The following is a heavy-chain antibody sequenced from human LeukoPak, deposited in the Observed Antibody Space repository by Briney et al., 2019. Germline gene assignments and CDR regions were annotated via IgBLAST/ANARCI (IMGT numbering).Heavy chain of an antibody. CDR2: IYWDDDK. CDR3: AHSFLVLVDYGDSYYFDY. J-gene: IGHJ4*02. Sequence: SGPTLVKPTQTLTLTCTFSGFSLSTSGVGVGWIRQPPGKALEWLALIYWDDDKRYSPSLKSRLTLTKDTSKNQVVLTMTNMDPVDTATYYCAHSFLVLVDYGDSYYFDYWGQGTLVTVSS. CDR1: GFSLSTSGVG. D-gene: IGHD4-17*01. V-gene: IGHV2-5*02.